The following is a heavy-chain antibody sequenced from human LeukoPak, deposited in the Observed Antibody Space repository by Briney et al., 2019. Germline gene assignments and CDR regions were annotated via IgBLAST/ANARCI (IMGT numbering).Heavy chain of an antibody. CDR2: ISSSSSYI. J-gene: IGHJ4*02. D-gene: IGHD3-9*01. CDR3: ARLGYDILTGYYLPTLYFAY. V-gene: IGHV3-21*01. CDR1: GFTFSSYS. Sequence: GGSLRLSCAASGFTFSSYSMNWVRQAPGKGLEWVSSISSSSSYIYYADSVKGRFTISRDNAKNSLYLQMNSLRAEDTAVYYCARLGYDILTGYYLPTLYFAYWGQGTLVTVSS.